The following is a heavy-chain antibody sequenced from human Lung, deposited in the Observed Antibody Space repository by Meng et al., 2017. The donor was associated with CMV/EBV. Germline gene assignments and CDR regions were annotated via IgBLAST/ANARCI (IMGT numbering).Heavy chain of an antibody. J-gene: IGHJ6*02. Sequence: GGSXRLXXAASGFTFSSYAMSWVRQAPGKGLEWVSAISGSGGSTYYADSVEGRFTISRDNSKNTLYLQMNSLRAEDTAVYYCAKDTGFLEWLGWRNYYYGMDVWGQGTTVXVSS. D-gene: IGHD3-3*01. CDR3: AKDTGFLEWLGWRNYYYGMDV. CDR2: ISGSGGST. CDR1: GFTFSSYA. V-gene: IGHV3-23*01.